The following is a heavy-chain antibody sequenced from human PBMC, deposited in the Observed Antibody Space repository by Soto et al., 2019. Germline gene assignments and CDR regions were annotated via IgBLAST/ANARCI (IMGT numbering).Heavy chain of an antibody. V-gene: IGHV3-11*04. CDR3: ARDTDLTLVTTLDY. J-gene: IGHJ4*02. D-gene: IGHD4-17*01. Sequence: GGSLRLSCAASGFTFSDYYMSWVRQAPGKGLEWISYISNSGSTTYYVESVKGRFTISRDKSKSSLFLQMNSLRSEDTAVYYCARDTDLTLVTTLDYWGQGTPVTVSS. CDR1: GFTFSDYY. CDR2: ISNSGSTT.